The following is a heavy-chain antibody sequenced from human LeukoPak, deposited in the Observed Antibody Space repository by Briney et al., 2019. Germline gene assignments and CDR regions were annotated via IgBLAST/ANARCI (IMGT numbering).Heavy chain of an antibody. CDR1: GFTFSTYA. CDR3: AKAFTTPLCRSFDF. Sequence: PGGSLRLSCAASGFTFSTYAMSWVRQAPGKGLEWVSVISNDGAVTYYADSVKGRFFISRDNSKNTLFLQMNSLRAEDTALYYCAKAFTTPLCRSFDFWGQGTLVTVSS. J-gene: IGHJ4*02. V-gene: IGHV3-23*01. CDR2: ISNDGAVT. D-gene: IGHD1-14*01.